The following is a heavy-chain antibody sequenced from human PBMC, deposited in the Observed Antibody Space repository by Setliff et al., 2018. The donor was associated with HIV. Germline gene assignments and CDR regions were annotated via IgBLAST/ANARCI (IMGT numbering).Heavy chain of an antibody. CDR2: SNPSGRST. CDR1: GYIFTTHY. Sequence: ASVKVSCKASGYIFTTHYIHWVRQAPGQGIEWMGISNPSGRSTSYAQKFRGRVTLTRDTSTTTVYMELSSLRSDDTAVYYCARGGRIDESRGYYHPLAYWGQGTLVTVSS. CDR3: ARGGRIDESRGYYHPLAY. J-gene: IGHJ4*02. D-gene: IGHD3-22*01. V-gene: IGHV1-46*01.